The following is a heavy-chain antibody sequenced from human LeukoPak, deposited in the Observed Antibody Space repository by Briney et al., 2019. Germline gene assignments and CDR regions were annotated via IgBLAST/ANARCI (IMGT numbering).Heavy chain of an antibody. J-gene: IGHJ3*02. D-gene: IGHD3-3*01. CDR3: AKDTGSPADAITMEDNAFDI. V-gene: IGHV3-9*01. CDR1: GFTFDDFA. Sequence: PGGSLRLSCAASGFTFDDFAMHWVRQAPGKGLEWVSRITWNSGSIGYADSVKGRFTISRDNAKSSLYLQMESLRAEDTAVYYCAKDTGSPADAITMEDNAFDIWGQGTMVTVSS. CDR2: ITWNSGSI.